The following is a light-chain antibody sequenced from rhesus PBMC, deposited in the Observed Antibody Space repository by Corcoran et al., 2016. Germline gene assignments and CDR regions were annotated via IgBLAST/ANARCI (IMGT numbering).Light chain of an antibody. V-gene: IGKV3-42*02. J-gene: IGKJ2*01. CDR1: QSVSSS. CDR2: GAS. Sequence: EIVMTQSPATLSLSPGERATLSCRTSQSVSSSLAWYPQKPGQAPKLLIYGASTRATGIPDRFSGSGSGTEFTLTISSLQPEGFATYYCQQYNSAPPSFGQGTKVEIK. CDR3: QQYNSAPPS.